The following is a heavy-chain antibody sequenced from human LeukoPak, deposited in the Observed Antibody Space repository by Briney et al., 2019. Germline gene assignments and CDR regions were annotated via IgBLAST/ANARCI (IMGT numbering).Heavy chain of an antibody. Sequence: SETLSLTCTVSGGSISSYYWSWIRQPPGKGLEWIGYIYYSGSTNYNPSLKSRVTISVDTSKNQFSLKLSSVTAADTAVYYCARMGLWFGELSTYYYYGMDVWGKVTTVTVSS. CDR1: GGSISSYY. V-gene: IGHV4-59*01. CDR3: ARMGLWFGELSTYYYYGMDV. J-gene: IGHJ6*04. CDR2: IYYSGST. D-gene: IGHD3-10*01.